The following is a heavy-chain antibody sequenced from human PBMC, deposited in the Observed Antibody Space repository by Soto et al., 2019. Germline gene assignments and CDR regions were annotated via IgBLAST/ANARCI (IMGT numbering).Heavy chain of an antibody. D-gene: IGHD3-22*01. CDR1: GGSISSSSYY. J-gene: IGHJ4*02. V-gene: IGHV4-39*01. CDR2: IYYSGST. Sequence: QLQLRESGPGLVKPSETLSLTCTVSGGSISSSSYYWGWIRQPPGKGLEWIGSIYYSGSTYYNPSLKSRVTISVDTSKNQFSLKLSSVTAADTAVYYCPYSSGRYYFDYWGQGTLVTVSS. CDR3: PYSSGRYYFDY.